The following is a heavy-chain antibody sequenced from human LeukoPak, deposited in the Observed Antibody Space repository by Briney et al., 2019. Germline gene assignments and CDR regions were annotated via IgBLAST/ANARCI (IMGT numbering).Heavy chain of an antibody. D-gene: IGHD3-10*01. J-gene: IGHJ4*02. Sequence: ASVKVSCKASGYTFTSYYMHWVRQAPGQGLECMGIINPSGGSTSYAQKFQGRVTMTRDTSTSAVYMELGSLRSEDTAVYYCAREGDYYGSGSTFDYWGQGTLVTVSS. CDR2: INPSGGST. CDR1: GYTFTSYY. CDR3: AREGDYYGSGSTFDY. V-gene: IGHV1-46*01.